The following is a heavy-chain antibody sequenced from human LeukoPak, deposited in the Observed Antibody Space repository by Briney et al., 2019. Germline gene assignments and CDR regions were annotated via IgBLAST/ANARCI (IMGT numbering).Heavy chain of an antibody. CDR2: ISYDGNIK. D-gene: IGHD6-13*01. CDR1: GFIFNSYA. Sequence: PGRSLRLSCAASGFIFNSYAMHWVRQAPGKGLEWVAFISYDGNIKYYADSVRGRFTISRDNSKNTVYLRMNSLRAEDTAVYYCANSIAAAGNIDYWGQGTLVTVSS. CDR3: ANSIAAAGNIDY. V-gene: IGHV3-30-3*01. J-gene: IGHJ4*02.